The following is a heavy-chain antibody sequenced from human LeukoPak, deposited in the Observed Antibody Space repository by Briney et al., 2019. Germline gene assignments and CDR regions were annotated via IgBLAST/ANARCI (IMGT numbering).Heavy chain of an antibody. J-gene: IGHJ3*02. CDR2: ISSSGSTI. V-gene: IGHV3-48*03. CDR1: GFTFSSYE. D-gene: IGHD3-10*01. CDR3: ARDPYYYDSGSFAAFDI. Sequence: GGSLRLSCAASGFTFSSYEMNWVRQAPGKGLEWVSYISSSGSTIYYADSVKGRFTISRDNAKNSLYLQMDSLRAEDTALYYCARDPYYYDSGSFAAFDIWGQGTMVTVSS.